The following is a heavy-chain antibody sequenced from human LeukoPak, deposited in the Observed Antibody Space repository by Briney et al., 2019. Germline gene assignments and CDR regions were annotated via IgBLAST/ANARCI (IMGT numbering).Heavy chain of an antibody. V-gene: IGHV1-18*01. J-gene: IGHJ4*02. D-gene: IGHD2-2*01. CDR3: ARGRYCSSTSCSPSFYFDF. CDR2: ISAYNGNI. Sequence: ASVKVSCKASGYTFTKYGISWVRQAPGQGLEWMGWISAYNGNINYAQNFQGRVTMTTDTSTSTAYMELRSLRSDDTAVYYCARGRYCSSTSCSPSFYFDFWGQGTLVTVSS. CDR1: GYTFTKYG.